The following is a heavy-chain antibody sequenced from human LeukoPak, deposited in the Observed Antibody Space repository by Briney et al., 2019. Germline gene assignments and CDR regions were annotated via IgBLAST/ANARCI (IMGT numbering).Heavy chain of an antibody. Sequence: GGSLRLSCAASGFTFSSYAMSWVRQAPGKGLEWVSAISGSGGSTYYADSVKGRFTISRDKSKNTLYLQMNSLRAEDTAVYYCAKAQLRSGYYGMDVWGQGTTVTVSS. D-gene: IGHD4-17*01. CDR3: AKAQLRSGYYGMDV. CDR2: ISGSGGST. V-gene: IGHV3-23*01. J-gene: IGHJ6*02. CDR1: GFTFSSYA.